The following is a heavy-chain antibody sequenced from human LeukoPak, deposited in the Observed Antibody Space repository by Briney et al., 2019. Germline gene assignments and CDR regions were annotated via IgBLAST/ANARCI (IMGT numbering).Heavy chain of an antibody. Sequence: SVKVSCKASGGTSSSYAISWVRQAPGQGLEWMGRIIPIFGTANYAQKFQGRVTITTDESTSTAYMELSSLRSEDTAVYYCARDQDDSSGYYWEVAFDIWGQGTMVTVSS. CDR2: IIPIFGTA. V-gene: IGHV1-69*05. CDR3: ARDQDDSSGYYWEVAFDI. D-gene: IGHD3-22*01. J-gene: IGHJ3*02. CDR1: GGTSSSYA.